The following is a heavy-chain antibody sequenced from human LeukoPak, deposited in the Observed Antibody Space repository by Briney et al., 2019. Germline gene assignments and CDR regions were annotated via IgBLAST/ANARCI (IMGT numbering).Heavy chain of an antibody. CDR3: ARGSVVVLYYFDY. V-gene: IGHV4-34*01. Sequence: SETLSLTCAVYGGSFGGYYWSWIRQPPGKGLEWIGEINDSGSSNYIPSLKSRVTISVDRSKSQFSLWLSSVTAADTAVYYCARGSVVVLYYFDYWGQGTLVTVSS. D-gene: IGHD3-22*01. J-gene: IGHJ4*02. CDR1: GGSFGGYY. CDR2: INDSGSS.